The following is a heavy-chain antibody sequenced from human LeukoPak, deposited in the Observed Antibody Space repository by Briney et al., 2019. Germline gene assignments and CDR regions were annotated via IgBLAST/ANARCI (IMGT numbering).Heavy chain of an antibody. CDR2: IYYSGST. J-gene: IGHJ6*03. CDR3: ARVHYGDNSMDV. V-gene: IGHV4-59*01. CDR1: GAAISSYY. D-gene: IGHD4-17*01. Sequence: KTSETLSLTCTVTGAAISSYYWSWIRQPPGKGLEWIGYIYYSGSTKYNPSLKSRVSISADTSKTQFSLKLSSVIAGDMAVYYCARVHYGDNSMDVWGKGTTVTVSS.